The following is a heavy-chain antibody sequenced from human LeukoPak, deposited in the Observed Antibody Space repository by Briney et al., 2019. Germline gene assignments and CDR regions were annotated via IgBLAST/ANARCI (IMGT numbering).Heavy chain of an antibody. V-gene: IGHV3-23*01. J-gene: IGHJ4*02. CDR3: AKVVGGVLGYFDY. D-gene: IGHD2-8*02. Sequence: PGGSLRLSCAASGFTFSSHVMTWARQAPGKGLEWVSSVSGNGGDTYYADSVKGRFTISRDNSKNTLYLQMNSLRAEDTAVYYCAKVVGGVLGYFDYWGQGTLVTVSS. CDR2: VSGNGGDT. CDR1: GFTFSSHV.